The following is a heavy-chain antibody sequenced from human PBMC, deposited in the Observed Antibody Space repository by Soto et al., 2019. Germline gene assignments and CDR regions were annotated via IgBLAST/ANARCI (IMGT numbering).Heavy chain of an antibody. Sequence: QVQLVESGGGLVAPGGSLRLSCAASGFTFSPHYMTWIRQASGKGLARVSKISGDGTSTYYADSAKGRFTVSRDNAKNSVYLQMNSLRAGDTAVYYCAGDAHYYSSDFWGQGTLVTVSS. CDR2: ISGDGTST. V-gene: IGHV3-11*01. CDR1: GFTFSPHY. CDR3: AGDAHYYSSDF. J-gene: IGHJ4*02. D-gene: IGHD3-10*01.